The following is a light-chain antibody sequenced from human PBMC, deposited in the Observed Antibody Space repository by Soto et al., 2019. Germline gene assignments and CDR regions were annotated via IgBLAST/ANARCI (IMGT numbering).Light chain of an antibody. Sequence: QSVLTQPASVSGSPGQSITISCTGTSSDVGGYNYVSWYQQHPGKAPKLMIYEVSNRPSGVSNRFSCSKSSNTASLTISGLQAEDEADYYCTSYTSTTTYVFGTGTKLTVL. V-gene: IGLV2-14*01. CDR2: EVS. CDR3: TSYTSTTTYV. CDR1: SSDVGGYNY. J-gene: IGLJ1*01.